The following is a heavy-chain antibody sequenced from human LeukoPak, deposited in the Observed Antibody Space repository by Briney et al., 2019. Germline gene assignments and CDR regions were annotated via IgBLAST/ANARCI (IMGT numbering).Heavy chain of an antibody. CDR2: IYPGDSDT. Sequence: GESLKISCKGSGYSFTSYWIGWVRQMPGRGLEWMGIIYPGDSDTRYSPSFQGQVTISADKSISTAYLQWSSLKASDTAMYYCARRTYYYDSSGYYYYYYFDYWGQGTLVTVSS. J-gene: IGHJ4*02. CDR1: GYSFTSYW. D-gene: IGHD3-22*01. V-gene: IGHV5-51*01. CDR3: ARRTYYYDSSGYYYYYYFDY.